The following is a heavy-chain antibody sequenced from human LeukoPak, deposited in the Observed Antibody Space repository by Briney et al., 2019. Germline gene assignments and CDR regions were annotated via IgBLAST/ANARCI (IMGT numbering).Heavy chain of an antibody. CDR3: VRLRRNSDTSGFYYYYDF. CDR1: GCTFSSYS. D-gene: IGHD3-22*01. J-gene: IGHJ4*02. CDR2: ISVRSNYI. V-gene: IGHV3-21*01. Sequence: GGSLRLSCLASGCTFSSYSINWVRQAPGKGLEWVSSISVRSNYIYYADSVRGRFRISRDDARDSLYLQMNSLRAEDSAVYYCVRLRRNSDTSGFYYYYDFWGQGTLVTVSS.